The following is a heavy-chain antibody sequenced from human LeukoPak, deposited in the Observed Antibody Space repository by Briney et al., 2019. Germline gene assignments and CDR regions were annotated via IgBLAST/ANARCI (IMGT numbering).Heavy chain of an antibody. CDR3: ARVLTTWGNWYFDL. CDR1: GASLSSDY. Sequence: SETLSLTCTVSGASLSSDYWSWIRLPPGKELEWIGYIYTSGTTSYNRSLKSRVTMSVDMSKNHVSLNLTSVTAADTAVYYCARVLTTWGNWYFDLWGRGTLVTVSS. CDR2: IYTSGTT. J-gene: IGHJ2*01. V-gene: IGHV4-4*09. D-gene: IGHD7-27*01.